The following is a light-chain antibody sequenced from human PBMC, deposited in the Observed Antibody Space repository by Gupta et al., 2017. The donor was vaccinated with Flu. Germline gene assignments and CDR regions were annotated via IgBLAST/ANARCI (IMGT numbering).Light chain of an antibody. CDR1: SSDVGGYNY. CDR3: SSYTSSSTFV. J-gene: IGLJ2*01. Sequence: QSALTQPASVSGSPGQSITISCTGTSSDVGGYNYVSWYQQHPGKAPKLMNYEVSNRPSGVSNRFSGSKSGNTASLTISGLQAEDEADYYCSSYTSSSTFVFGGGTKLTVL. V-gene: IGLV2-14*01. CDR2: EVS.